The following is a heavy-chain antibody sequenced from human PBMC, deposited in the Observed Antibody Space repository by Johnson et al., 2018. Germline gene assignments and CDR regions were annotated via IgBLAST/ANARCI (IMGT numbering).Heavy chain of an antibody. V-gene: IGHV3-30*03. D-gene: IGHD5-12*01. CDR1: GFTFSSYG. CDR2: ISYDGSNK. J-gene: IGHJ3*02. Sequence: QVQLVETGGGVVQPGRSLRLSCAASGFTFSSYGMHWVRQAPGKGLEWVAVISYDGSNKYYADSVKGRFTISRDNSKNTLYLQMNSLRAEDTAVYYCASRGGYGAFDIWGQGTMVTVSS. CDR3: ASRGGYGAFDI.